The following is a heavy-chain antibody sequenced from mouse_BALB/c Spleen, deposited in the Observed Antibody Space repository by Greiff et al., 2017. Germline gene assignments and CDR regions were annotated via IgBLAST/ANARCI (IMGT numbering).Heavy chain of an antibody. CDR2: ISPGNGDI. J-gene: IGHJ1*01. D-gene: IGHD2-14*01. V-gene: IGHV1S53*01. Sequence: PEQGLEWIGYISPGNGDIKYNEKFKGKATLTADKSSSTAYMQLNSLTSEASAVYFCKRSAYYRYDGYFDVWGAGTTVTVSA. CDR3: KRSAYYRYDGYFDV.